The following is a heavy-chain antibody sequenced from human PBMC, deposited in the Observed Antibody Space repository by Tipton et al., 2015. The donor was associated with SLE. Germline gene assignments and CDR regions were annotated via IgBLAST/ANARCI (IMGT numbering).Heavy chain of an antibody. CDR2: IYNLGNT. V-gene: IGHV4-31*03. J-gene: IGHJ5*02. Sequence: TLSLTCIVSGGSISRGTYYWGWIRQHPGKGLEWIGYIYNLGNTYYNPSLKSRLAISIDTSKNQFSLKLTSVTAADTAVYYCARAIRFFDPWGQGTLVTVSS. CDR1: GGSISRGTYY. CDR3: ARAIRFFDP. D-gene: IGHD2-2*02.